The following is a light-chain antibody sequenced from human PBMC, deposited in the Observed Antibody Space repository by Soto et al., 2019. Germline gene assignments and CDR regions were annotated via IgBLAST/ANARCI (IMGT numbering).Light chain of an antibody. J-gene: IGKJ1*01. Sequence: EIVMTQSPATLSVSPGERATLSCRASQSVSSNLAWYQQKPGQPPRLLIYGASTRATGIPARFSGSGSGTDFILTISSLQSEDFAVYYCQKYNNWPPWTFGQGTKVEVK. CDR1: QSVSSN. CDR3: QKYNNWPPWT. CDR2: GAS. V-gene: IGKV3-15*01.